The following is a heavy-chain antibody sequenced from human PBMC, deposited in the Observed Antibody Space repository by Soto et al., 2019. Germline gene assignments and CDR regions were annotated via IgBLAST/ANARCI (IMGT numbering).Heavy chain of an antibody. CDR1: GFTFSSYA. J-gene: IGHJ6*03. V-gene: IGHV3-23*01. CDR3: AKTFKAFDYYYYYMDV. Sequence: GGSLRLSCAASGFTFSSYAMSWVRQAPGKGLEWVSAISGSGGSTYYADSVKGRFTISRDNSKNTLYLQMNSLRAEDTAVYYCAKTFKAFDYYYYYMDVWGKGTTVTVSS. CDR2: ISGSGGST.